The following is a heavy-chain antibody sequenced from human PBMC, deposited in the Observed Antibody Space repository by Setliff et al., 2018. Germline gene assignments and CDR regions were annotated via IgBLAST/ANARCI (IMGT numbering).Heavy chain of an antibody. J-gene: IGHJ6*03. CDR1: GGSISSYY. CDR2: IYNGGSA. V-gene: IGHV4-4*07. D-gene: IGHD6-19*01. CDR3: AREQWMDPPGYYYMDV. Sequence: SETLSLTCTVSGGSISSYYWCWIRQPAGKGLEWIGHIYNGGSANYNPSLKSRVTMSIDTSKNQFSLKLNSVTAADMAVYYCAREQWMDPPGYYYMDVWAKGTTVTVSS.